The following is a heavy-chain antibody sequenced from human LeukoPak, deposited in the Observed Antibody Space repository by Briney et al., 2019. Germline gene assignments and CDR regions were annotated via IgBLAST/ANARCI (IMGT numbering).Heavy chain of an antibody. D-gene: IGHD6-19*01. CDR3: TKDLSPGSGWKFDN. J-gene: IGHJ4*02. Sequence: GGSLRLSCAASGFTFEDYAMHWVRQAPGKGPEWVSLISWDGRTTHYADSVKGRFTISRDNSKNSLYLQMNSLRTEDTALYYCTKDLSPGSGWKFDNWGQGTLVTVSS. V-gene: IGHV3-43*01. CDR2: ISWDGRTT. CDR1: GFTFEDYA.